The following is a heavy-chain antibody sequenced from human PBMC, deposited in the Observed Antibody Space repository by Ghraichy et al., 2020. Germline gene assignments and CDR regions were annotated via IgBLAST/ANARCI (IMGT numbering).Heavy chain of an antibody. J-gene: IGHJ6*02. Sequence: SGPTLVKPTQTLTLTCTFSGFSLGRTGMCVSWVRQPPGKALEWLALINWEDDEYYSTSLKSSLTISKDTSKNQVLLTITNMDPVDTGTYNGARTLAYSASWGDYYYFSMDVWGQGTTVTVSS. CDR2: INWEDDE. CDR1: GFSLGRTGMC. D-gene: IGHD6-13*01. CDR3: ARTLAYSASWGDYYYFSMDV. V-gene: IGHV2-70*13.